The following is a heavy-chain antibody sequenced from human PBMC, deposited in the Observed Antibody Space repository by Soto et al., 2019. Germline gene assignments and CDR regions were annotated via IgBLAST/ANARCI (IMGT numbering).Heavy chain of an antibody. CDR2: IYYSGST. J-gene: IGHJ5*02. Sequence: SETLSLTCTVSGGSISSGSYYWSWIRQHPGKGLEWIGYIYYSGSTYYNPSLKSRVTISVDTSKNQFSLKLSSVTAADTAVYYCARDMGHDFWSGYSNNWFDPWGQGTLVTVSS. V-gene: IGHV4-31*03. CDR3: ARDMGHDFWSGYSNNWFDP. D-gene: IGHD3-3*01. CDR1: GGSISSGSYY.